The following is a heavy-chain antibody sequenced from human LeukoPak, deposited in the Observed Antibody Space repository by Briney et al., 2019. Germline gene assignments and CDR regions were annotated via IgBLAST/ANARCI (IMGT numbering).Heavy chain of an antibody. V-gene: IGHV1-69*13. D-gene: IGHD3-22*01. CDR3: ARGRYDSSGRFYFDY. Sequence: SSVKVSCKASGGTFRSYAISWLRQAPGQGLEWMGGILPIFHSPSYAQKFQGRVTITADESTSTAYMELSSLTSDDTAVYYCARGRYDSSGRFYFDYWGQGTLVTASS. CDR1: GGTFRSYA. J-gene: IGHJ4*02. CDR2: ILPIFHSP.